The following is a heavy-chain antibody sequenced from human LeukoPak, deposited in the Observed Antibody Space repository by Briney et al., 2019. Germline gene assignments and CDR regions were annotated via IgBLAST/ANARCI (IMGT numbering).Heavy chain of an antibody. CDR1: GGSISSSSYY. D-gene: IGHD6-13*01. V-gene: IGHV4-39*07. Sequence: SETLTLTCTVPGGSISSSSYYWGWIRQPPGKGLEWIGSIYYSGSTYYNPSLKSRVTISVDTSKNQFSLKLSSVTAADTAVYYCARLVRYARKGLYYFDYWGQGTLVTVSS. J-gene: IGHJ4*02. CDR3: ARLVRYARKGLYYFDY. CDR2: IYYSGST.